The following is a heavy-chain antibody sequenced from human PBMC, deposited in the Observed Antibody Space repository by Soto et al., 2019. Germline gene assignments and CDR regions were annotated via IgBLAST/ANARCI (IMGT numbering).Heavy chain of an antibody. Sequence: ASVKVSCKASGFTFTSSAVQWVRQASVQRLEWIGWIVVGSGNTNYNPSLQTRVTISLDKSRSQFSLKLNSVTAADSAVYFCARLEGLATISYYFDFWGPGALVTVSS. CDR1: GFTFTSSA. CDR2: IVVGSGNT. D-gene: IGHD1-1*01. V-gene: IGHV1-58*01. CDR3: ARLEGLATISYYFDF. J-gene: IGHJ4*02.